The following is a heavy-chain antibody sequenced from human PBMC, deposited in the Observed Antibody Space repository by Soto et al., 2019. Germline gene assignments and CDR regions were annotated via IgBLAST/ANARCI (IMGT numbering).Heavy chain of an antibody. D-gene: IGHD3-3*01. CDR1: GYTFTSYG. Sequence: ASVKVSCKASGYTFTSYGISWVRQAPGQRHEKMGWINAYNSNTNYAQKFQGRVTITRDTSASTAYMELSSLRSEDTAVYYCARGYYDFWSGHDAGYFDYWGQGTLVTVSS. J-gene: IGHJ4*02. CDR3: ARGYYDFWSGHDAGYFDY. V-gene: IGHV1-18*01. CDR2: INAYNSNT.